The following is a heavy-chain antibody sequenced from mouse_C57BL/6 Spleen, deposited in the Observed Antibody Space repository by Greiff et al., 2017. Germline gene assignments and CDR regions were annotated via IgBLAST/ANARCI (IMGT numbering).Heavy chain of an antibody. D-gene: IGHD1-3*01. V-gene: IGHV1-5*01. J-gene: IGHJ1*03. CDR1: GYTFTSYW. CDR3: TRAGYCVSGGYFDV. Sequence: VQLQQSGTVLARPGASVKMSCKASGYTFTSYWMHWVKQRPGQGLEWIGAIYPGNSNTSYNQKFKGKAKLTAVTSARTSYMELSSLTNEDSAVYYCTRAGYCVSGGYFDVWGTGPTVTVSA. CDR2: IYPGNSNT.